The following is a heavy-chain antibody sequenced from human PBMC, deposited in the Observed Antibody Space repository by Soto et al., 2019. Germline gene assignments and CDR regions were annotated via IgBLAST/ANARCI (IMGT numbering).Heavy chain of an antibody. J-gene: IGHJ5*02. CDR3: ARVTVRASYMGLFGP. Sequence: ASVKVSCKASGYTFTSYYMHWVRQAPGQGLEWMGIINPSGGSTSYAQNFQGRVTMTRDTSTSTVYMELSSLRSEDTAVYYCARVTVRASYMGLFGPPGEGTLVTVAS. V-gene: IGHV1-46*01. D-gene: IGHD3-10*01. CDR2: INPSGGST. CDR1: GYTFTSYY.